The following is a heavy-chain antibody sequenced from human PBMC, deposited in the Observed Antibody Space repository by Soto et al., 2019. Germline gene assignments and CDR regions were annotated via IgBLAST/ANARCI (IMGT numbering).Heavy chain of an antibody. J-gene: IGHJ6*03. D-gene: IGHD3-22*01. CDR1: GGSISSYY. CDR3: ARHGVVIPVNYYYYYMDV. V-gene: IGHV4-59*01. Sequence: SETLSLTCTVSGGSISSYYWSWIRQPPGKGLEWIGYIYYSGSTNYNPSLKSRVTISVDTSKNQFSLKLSSVTAADTAVYYCARHGVVIPVNYYYYYMDVWGKGTTVTVSS. CDR2: IYYSGST.